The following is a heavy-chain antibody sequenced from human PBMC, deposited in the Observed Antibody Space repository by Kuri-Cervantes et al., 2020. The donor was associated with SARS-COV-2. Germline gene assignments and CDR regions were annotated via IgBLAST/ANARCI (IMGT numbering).Heavy chain of an antibody. CDR1: GFTFSSYW. J-gene: IGHJ4*02. Sequence: GESLKISCAASGFTFSSYWMHWVRQAPGKGLVWVSRINSDGSSTSYADSVKGRFTISRDNAKNTLYLQMNSLRAEDTAVYYCARDYGYSSSWHAPHYFDYWGQGTLVTVSS. V-gene: IGHV3-74*01. CDR2: INSDGSST. D-gene: IGHD6-13*01. CDR3: ARDYGYSSSWHAPHYFDY.